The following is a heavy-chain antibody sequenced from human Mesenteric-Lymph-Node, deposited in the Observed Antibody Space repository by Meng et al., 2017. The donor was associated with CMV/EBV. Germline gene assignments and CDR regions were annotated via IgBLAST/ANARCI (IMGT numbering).Heavy chain of an antibody. D-gene: IGHD2-15*01. Sequence: CTVSGGSISSRDYYWGWLRQPPGKGLEWIGSIYYSGKTYYNPSLKSRVTISVDTSKNQFSLKLNSVTAADTAVYYCVRVKAVSNWFDPWGQGTLVTVSS. CDR1: GGSISSRDYY. CDR2: IYYSGKT. J-gene: IGHJ5*02. CDR3: VRVKAVSNWFDP. V-gene: IGHV4-39*07.